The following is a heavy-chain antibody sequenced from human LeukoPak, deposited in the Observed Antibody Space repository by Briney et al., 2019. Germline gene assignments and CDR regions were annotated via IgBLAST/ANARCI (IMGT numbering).Heavy chain of an antibody. J-gene: IGHJ5*02. CDR2: ISGSDGGT. CDR1: GFTFSSYA. D-gene: IGHD2-8*01. Sequence: GGSLRLSCAASGFTFSSYAMSWVRQAPGKGLEWVSAISGSDGGTYYADSVKGRFTISRDNSKNTLYLQMNSLRAEDTAVYYCTKVARMSFDPWGQGTLVTVSS. V-gene: IGHV3-23*01. CDR3: TKVARMSFDP.